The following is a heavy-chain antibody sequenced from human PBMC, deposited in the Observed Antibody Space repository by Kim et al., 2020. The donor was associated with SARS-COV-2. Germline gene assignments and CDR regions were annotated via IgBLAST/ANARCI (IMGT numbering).Heavy chain of an antibody. CDR2: INHSGST. CDR3: ARGYSYCSHGWYY. Sequence: SETLSLTCAVYGGSFSGYYWSWIRQPPGKGLEWIGEINHSGSTNYNPSLKSRVTISVDTSKNQFSLKLSSVTAADTAVYYCARGYSYCSHGWYYWGQGTLVTVSS. CDR1: GGSFSGYY. V-gene: IGHV4-34*01. J-gene: IGHJ4*02. D-gene: IGHD3-22*01.